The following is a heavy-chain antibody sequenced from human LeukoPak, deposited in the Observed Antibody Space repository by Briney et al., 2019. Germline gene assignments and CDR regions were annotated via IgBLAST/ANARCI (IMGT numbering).Heavy chain of an antibody. Sequence: ASVKVSCKASGYTFTSYGIRWLRQAPGQGLEWMGWISAYNGNPNYAQKLQGRVTMTTDTSTSTAYMELRSLRSDDTAVYYCARDRVRYCSSTSCYLLGSEYYYYYIDVWGKGTTVTVSS. V-gene: IGHV1-18*01. J-gene: IGHJ6*03. CDR1: GYTFTSYG. D-gene: IGHD2-2*01. CDR2: ISAYNGNP. CDR3: ARDRVRYCSSTSCYLLGSEYYYYYIDV.